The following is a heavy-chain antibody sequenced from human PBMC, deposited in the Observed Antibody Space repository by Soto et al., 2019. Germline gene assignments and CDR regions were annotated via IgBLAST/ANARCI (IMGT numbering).Heavy chain of an antibody. V-gene: IGHV1-69*04. CDR1: GGTFSSYT. J-gene: IGHJ5*02. Sequence: SVKVSCKASGGTFSSYTISWVRQAPGQGLEWMGRIIPILGIANYAQKFQGRVTITADKSTSTAYMELSSLRSEDTAVYYCAREGNDILTGYPNNWFDPWGQGTLVTVSS. CDR3: AREGNDILTGYPNNWFDP. CDR2: IIPILGIA. D-gene: IGHD3-9*01.